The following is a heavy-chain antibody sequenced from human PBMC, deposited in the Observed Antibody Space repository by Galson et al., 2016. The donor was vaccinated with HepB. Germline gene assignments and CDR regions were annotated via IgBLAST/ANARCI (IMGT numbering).Heavy chain of an antibody. CDR1: GFTFSSYG. J-gene: IGHJ6*02. D-gene: IGHD3-3*01. CDR3: ARDGRTYYDFWSNYYYGMDV. V-gene: IGHV3-33*01. CDR2: IWYDGSRK. Sequence: SLRLSCAASGFTFSSYGMHWVRQAPGKGLEWVALIWYDGSRKYYADSVKGRFTISRDNSKNTLYLQMNSLRAEDTAMYYCARDGRTYYDFWSNYYYGMDVWGQGTTVTVSS.